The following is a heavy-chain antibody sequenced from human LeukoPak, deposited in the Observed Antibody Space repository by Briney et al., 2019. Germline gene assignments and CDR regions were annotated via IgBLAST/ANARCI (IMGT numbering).Heavy chain of an antibody. CDR2: ISSSSSTI. D-gene: IGHD4-23*01. CDR1: GFTISSYS. Sequence: GGSQRLSCAASGFTISSYSMNWVRQAPGKGLEWVSYISSSSSTIYYADSVKGRFTISRDNAKNSLYLQMSSLRAEDTAVYYCARVPYGGGYWGQGTLVTVSS. V-gene: IGHV3-48*04. CDR3: ARVPYGGGY. J-gene: IGHJ4*02.